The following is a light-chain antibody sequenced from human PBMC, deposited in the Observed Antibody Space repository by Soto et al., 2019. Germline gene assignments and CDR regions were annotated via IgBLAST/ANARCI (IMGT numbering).Light chain of an antibody. J-gene: IGKJ4*01. CDR3: LQHNSFPRP. CDR2: AAS. Sequence: AIQMTQSPSSLSASVGDSVSITCRASQGIRIDLACYQQRPGEAPNLLIYAASTLQSGVPSRFSGSGSGTDFTLTISSMQPEDFATYYCLQHNSFPRPFGGETKVDIK. V-gene: IGKV1-6*01. CDR1: QGIRID.